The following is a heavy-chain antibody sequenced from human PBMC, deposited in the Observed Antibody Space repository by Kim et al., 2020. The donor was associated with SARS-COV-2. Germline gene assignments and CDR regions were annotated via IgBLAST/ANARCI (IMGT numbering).Heavy chain of an antibody. Sequence: GGSLRLSCAASGFTFSSYAMSWVRQAPGKGLEWVSAISGSGGSTYYADSVKGRFTISRDNSKNTLYLQMNSLRAEDTAVYYCAKGGIVVPAARLIDYWGQGTLVTVSS. J-gene: IGHJ4*02. CDR2: ISGSGGST. D-gene: IGHD2-2*01. CDR1: GFTFSSYA. V-gene: IGHV3-23*01. CDR3: AKGGIVVPAARLIDY.